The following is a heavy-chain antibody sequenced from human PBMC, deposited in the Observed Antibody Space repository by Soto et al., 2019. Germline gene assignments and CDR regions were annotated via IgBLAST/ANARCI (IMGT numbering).Heavy chain of an antibody. CDR1: GGSFSGYY. Sequence: PSETLSLTCAVYGGSFSGYYWSWIRQPPGKGLEWIGEINHSGSTNYNPSLKSRVTISVDTSKNQFSLKLSSVTAADTAVYYCARIQYSSSSYYGMDVWGQGTTVTVS. CDR2: INHSGST. CDR3: ARIQYSSSSYYGMDV. V-gene: IGHV4-34*01. J-gene: IGHJ6*02. D-gene: IGHD6-13*01.